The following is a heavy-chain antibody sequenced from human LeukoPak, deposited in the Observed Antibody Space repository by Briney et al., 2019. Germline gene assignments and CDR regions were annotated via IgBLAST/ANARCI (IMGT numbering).Heavy chain of an antibody. Sequence: GESLRLSCAASGFTFSSFAMHWVRQAPGKGLEYLSAIYSDGSRTYYADSVKGRFTISRDNSKNTLYFEMSSLRVEDTAVYYCVKSPGSGWPVWGQGTLLTVSS. CDR2: IYSDGSRT. D-gene: IGHD6-19*01. CDR3: VKSPGSGWPV. V-gene: IGHV3-64D*06. CDR1: GFTFSSFA. J-gene: IGHJ4*02.